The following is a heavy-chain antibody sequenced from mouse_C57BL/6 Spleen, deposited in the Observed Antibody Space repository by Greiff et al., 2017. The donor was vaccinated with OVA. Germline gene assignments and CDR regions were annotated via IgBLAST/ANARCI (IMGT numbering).Heavy chain of an antibody. J-gene: IGHJ1*03. D-gene: IGHD2-3*01. V-gene: IGHV1-54*01. Sequence: VQLQQSGAELVRPGTSVKVSCKASGYAFTNYLIEWVKQRPGQGLEWIGVINPGGGGTNYNEKFKGKVTLTADKSSSTAYMQLSSLTSEDAAVYFCARDGYGYVDVWGTGTTVTVSS. CDR3: ARDGYGYVDV. CDR1: GYAFTNYL. CDR2: INPGGGGT.